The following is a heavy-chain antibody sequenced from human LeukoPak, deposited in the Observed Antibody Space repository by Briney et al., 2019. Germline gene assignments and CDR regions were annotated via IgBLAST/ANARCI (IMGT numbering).Heavy chain of an antibody. CDR3: ARETRGGSGRLGGDYFDY. CDR1: GYTFTGYY. J-gene: IGHJ4*02. CDR2: INPSGGST. D-gene: IGHD1-26*01. V-gene: IGHV1-46*01. Sequence: ASVKVSCKASGYTFTGYYMHWVRQAPGQGLELIGIINPSGGSTSYAQKFQGRVNMTRDMYTRTVYRELSSLRSEDTAVYYCARETRGGSGRLGGDYFDYWGQGTLVTVSP.